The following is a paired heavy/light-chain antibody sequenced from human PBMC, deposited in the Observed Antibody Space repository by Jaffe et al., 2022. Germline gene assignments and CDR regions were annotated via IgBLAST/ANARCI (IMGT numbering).Light chain of an antibody. CDR1: ESVLYRSNNKNY. CDR2: WAS. CDR3: HQYYSIPYT. V-gene: IGKV4-1*01. Sequence: DIVMSQSPDSLALSLGERATINCKSSESVLYRSNNKNYLGWYQQRPGQPPKLLVYWASTRESGVPDRFIGSGSATDFTLTINSLQAEDVAIYYCHQYYSIPYTFGQGTKVEIK. J-gene: IGKJ2*01.
Heavy chain of an antibody. CDR2: ISGDNERV. V-gene: IGHV1-3*01. CDR3: ARAGPGGVNNWDDPNPHFDY. D-gene: IGHD1-1*01. Sequence: QVQLVQSAAEVKKPGASVKLSCKASGYNFVNYAIHWVRQAPGQTLEWLGWISGDNERVGYLRRLYDRLIIKADTSASTSYLEVTGLTYDDTALYYCARAGPGGVNNWDDPNPHFDYWGQGALVTVSS. CDR1: GYNFVNYA. J-gene: IGHJ4*02.